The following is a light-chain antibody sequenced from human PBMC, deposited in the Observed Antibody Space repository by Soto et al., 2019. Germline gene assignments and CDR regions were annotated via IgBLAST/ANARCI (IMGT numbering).Light chain of an antibody. CDR2: GAS. J-gene: IGKJ3*01. CDR1: QSVSSN. Sequence: EIVMTQSPATLSVSPGERATLSCRASQSVSSNLAWYQQKPGQAPRLLIYGASTRATGIPARFSGSGSGTDFTLTISSLQSEDFAVYYCQQYHNWPPFTFGPGTKVHIK. CDR3: QQYHNWPPFT. V-gene: IGKV3-15*01.